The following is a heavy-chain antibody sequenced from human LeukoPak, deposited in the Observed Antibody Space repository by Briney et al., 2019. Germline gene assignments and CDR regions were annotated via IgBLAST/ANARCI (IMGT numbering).Heavy chain of an antibody. CDR2: IIPIFGTA. D-gene: IGHD6-13*01. Sequence: ASVKVSCKASGYTFTSYGISWVRQAPGQGLEWMGGIIPIFGTANYAQKFQGRVTITADESTSTAYMELSSLRSEDTAVYYCARTMGIAAAVPFRHWGQGTLVTVSS. J-gene: IGHJ1*01. V-gene: IGHV1-69*13. CDR3: ARTMGIAAAVPFRH. CDR1: GYTFTSYG.